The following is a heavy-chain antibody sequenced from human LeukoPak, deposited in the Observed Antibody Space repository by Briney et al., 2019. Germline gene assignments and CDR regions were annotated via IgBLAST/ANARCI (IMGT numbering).Heavy chain of an antibody. Sequence: SETLSLTCAVYGGSFSGYYWSWIRQPPGKGLEWIGSIYYSGSTYYNPSLKSRVTISVDTSKNQFSLKLSSVTAADTAVYYCARVTVTTPLVDYWGQGTLVTVSS. D-gene: IGHD4-17*01. V-gene: IGHV4-34*01. CDR3: ARVTVTTPLVDY. CDR2: IYYSGST. CDR1: GGSFSGYY. J-gene: IGHJ4*02.